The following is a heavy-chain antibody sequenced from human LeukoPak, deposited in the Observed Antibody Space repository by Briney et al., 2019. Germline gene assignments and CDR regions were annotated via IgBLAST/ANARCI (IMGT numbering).Heavy chain of an antibody. V-gene: IGHV4-34*01. J-gene: IGHJ4*02. CDR1: GGSFSNYY. CDR2: VNHRGTT. Sequence: SETLSLTCAVYGGSFSNYYWGWIRQSPARGLEWIGEVNHRGTTNYSPSLKSRVTISVNSSKNQFSLKMTSVTAADTAVYYCTREWSSGYYSDYWGQGILVTVSS. CDR3: TREWSSGYYSDY. D-gene: IGHD3-22*01.